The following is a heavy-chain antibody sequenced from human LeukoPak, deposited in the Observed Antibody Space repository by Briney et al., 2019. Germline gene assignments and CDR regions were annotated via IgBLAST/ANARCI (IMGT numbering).Heavy chain of an antibody. CDR3: ARDGNYYDSSGSADY. V-gene: IGHV3-74*01. Sequence: GESLRLSCAASRFTFSRYWMHWVRQAQGKGLVWVSRINSDGISTSYADSVKGRFTISRDNAKNTLYLQMNSLRAEDTAVYYCARDGNYYDSSGSADYWGQGTLVTVSS. CDR1: RFTFSRYW. J-gene: IGHJ4*02. CDR2: INSDGIST. D-gene: IGHD3-22*01.